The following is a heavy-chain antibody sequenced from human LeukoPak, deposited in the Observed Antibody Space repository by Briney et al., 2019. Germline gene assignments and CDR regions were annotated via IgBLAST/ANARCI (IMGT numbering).Heavy chain of an antibody. D-gene: IGHD5-12*01. J-gene: IGHJ4*02. CDR3: ARHDKGYSGYVTLDY. CDR2: INPGYSDI. CDR1: GCGFTSYW. V-gene: IGHV5-51*01. Sequence: GESLKISCKGSGCGFTSYWICWVRQMPGKGLEWMGIINPGYSDIRYSPSFQGQVTISADKSISTAYLQWSSLKASDTAIYYCARHDKGYSGYVTLDYWGQGTLVTVSS.